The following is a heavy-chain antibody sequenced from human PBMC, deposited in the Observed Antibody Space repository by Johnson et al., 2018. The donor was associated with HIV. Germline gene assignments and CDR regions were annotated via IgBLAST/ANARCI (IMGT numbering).Heavy chain of an antibody. Sequence: VKLVESGGGLVQPGGSLRLSCAASGFTFSSYWMSWVRQAPGKGLEWVANIKQDGREKYYVDSVKGRFTISRDNAKNSLYLQMNSLRAEDTAVYYCAKDPNGYCGGDCLSPSAFDIWGQGTMVTVSS. CDR1: GFTFSSYW. CDR2: IKQDGREK. D-gene: IGHD2-21*01. CDR3: AKDPNGYCGGDCLSPSAFDI. J-gene: IGHJ3*02. V-gene: IGHV3-7*03.